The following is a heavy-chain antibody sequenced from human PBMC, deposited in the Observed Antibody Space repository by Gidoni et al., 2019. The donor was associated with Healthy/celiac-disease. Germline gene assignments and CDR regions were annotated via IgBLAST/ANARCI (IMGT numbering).Heavy chain of an antibody. Sequence: QVQLQQWGAGLLKPSETLSLTCAVYGGSFSGYYWSWIRQPPGKGLEWIGEINHSGSTNYNPSIKSRVTISVDTSKNQFSLKLSSVTAADTAVYYCARKRAARLSFDYWGQGTLVTVSS. V-gene: IGHV4-34*01. CDR2: INHSGST. J-gene: IGHJ4*02. D-gene: IGHD6-6*01. CDR1: GGSFSGYY. CDR3: ARKRAARLSFDY.